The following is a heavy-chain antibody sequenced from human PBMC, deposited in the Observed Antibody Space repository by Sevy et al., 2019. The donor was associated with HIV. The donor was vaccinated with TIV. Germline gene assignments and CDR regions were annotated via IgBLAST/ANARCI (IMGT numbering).Heavy chain of an antibody. Sequence: ASVKVSCKASGYTFTSYGISWVRQAPGQGLEWMGWISAYNGNTNYAQKLQGRVTMTTDTSTSTAYMELRSLRSDDTAVYYCARAGYYDLLTGYSYLVYDYWGQGTLVTVSS. V-gene: IGHV1-18*01. CDR3: ARAGYYDLLTGYSYLVYDY. CDR2: ISAYNGNT. J-gene: IGHJ4*02. CDR1: GYTFTSYG. D-gene: IGHD3-9*01.